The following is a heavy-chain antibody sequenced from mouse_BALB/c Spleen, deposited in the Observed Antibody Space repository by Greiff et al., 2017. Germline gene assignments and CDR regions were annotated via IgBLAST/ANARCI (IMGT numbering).Heavy chain of an antibody. V-gene: IGHV2-9*02. J-gene: IGHJ3*01. CDR3: ARDPGYYGSSYGFAY. D-gene: IGHD1-1*01. Sequence: VQLQESGPGLVAPSQSLSITCTVSGFSLTSYGVHWVRQPPGKGLEWLGVIWAGGSTNYNSALMSRLSISKDNSKSQVFLKMNSLQTDDTAMYYCARDPGYYGSSYGFAYWGQGTLVTVSA. CDR1: GFSLTSYG. CDR2: IWAGGST.